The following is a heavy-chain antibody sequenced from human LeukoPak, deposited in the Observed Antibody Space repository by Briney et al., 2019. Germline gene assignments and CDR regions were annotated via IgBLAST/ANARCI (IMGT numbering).Heavy chain of an antibody. V-gene: IGHV1-46*01. CDR2: INPSGGST. D-gene: IGHD5-12*01. CDR3: ARDEPDSRYASYYFDY. Sequence: GASVKVSCKASGYTFTSYYMHWVRQAPGQGLEGMGIINPSGGSTSYAQKFQGRVTMTRDMSTSIVYMELSSLRSEDTAVYYSARDEPDSRYASYYFDYWGQGTLVTVSS. CDR1: GYTFTSYY. J-gene: IGHJ4*02.